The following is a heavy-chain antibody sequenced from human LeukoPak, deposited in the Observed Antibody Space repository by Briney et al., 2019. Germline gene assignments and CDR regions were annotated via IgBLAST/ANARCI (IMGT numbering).Heavy chain of an antibody. CDR3: ARLRYCSSTTCYAEMYYFDY. CDR1: GYTFTGYY. V-gene: IGHV1-2*06. CDR2: INPNSGGT. Sequence: ASVKVSCKASGYTFTGYYIHWVRQAPGQGLEWMGRINPNSGGTNYAQKFQGRVTMTRDTSISTAYMGLSRLRSDDTAVYYCARLRYCSSTTCYAEMYYFDYWGQGTPVTVSS. D-gene: IGHD2-2*01. J-gene: IGHJ4*02.